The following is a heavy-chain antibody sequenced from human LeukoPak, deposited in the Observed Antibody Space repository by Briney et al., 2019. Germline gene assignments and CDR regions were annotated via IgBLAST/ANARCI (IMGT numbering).Heavy chain of an antibody. V-gene: IGHV1-2*04. Sequence: ASVKVSCKASGYTFTGYYMHWVRQAPGQGLEWMGWINPNSGGTNYAQKFQGWVTMTRDTSISTAYMELSRLRSDDTAVYYCAREGAFWSGYVNWFDPWGQGTLVTVSS. CDR3: AREGAFWSGYVNWFDP. CDR1: GYTFTGYY. D-gene: IGHD3-3*01. CDR2: INPNSGGT. J-gene: IGHJ5*02.